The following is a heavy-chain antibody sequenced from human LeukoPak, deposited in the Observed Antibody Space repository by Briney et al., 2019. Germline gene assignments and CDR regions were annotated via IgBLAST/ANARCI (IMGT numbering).Heavy chain of an antibody. J-gene: IGHJ4*02. CDR1: GGTFSSYA. D-gene: IGHD5-18*01. CDR3: ARDVDTASNFDY. Sequence: SVKVSCKASGGTFSSYAISWVRQAPGQGLEWMGGIIPIFGTANYAQKFQSRVTITADESTSTAYMELSSLRSEDTAVYYCARDVDTASNFDYWGQGTLVTVSS. V-gene: IGHV1-69*01. CDR2: IIPIFGTA.